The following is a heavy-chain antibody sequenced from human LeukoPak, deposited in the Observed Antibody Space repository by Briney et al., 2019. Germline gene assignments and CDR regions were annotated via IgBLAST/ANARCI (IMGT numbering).Heavy chain of an antibody. J-gene: IGHJ4*02. D-gene: IGHD1-26*01. CDR3: ARVVGATRILDY. V-gene: IGHV1-3*01. Sequence: ASVKVSCKASGYTFTSYAMHWVRQAPGQRLEWMGWINAGNGNTKYSQKFQGRVTITRDTSASTAYMELSSLRSEDTAVYYCARVVGATRILDYWGQGTLVTVSS. CDR1: GYTFTSYA. CDR2: INAGNGNT.